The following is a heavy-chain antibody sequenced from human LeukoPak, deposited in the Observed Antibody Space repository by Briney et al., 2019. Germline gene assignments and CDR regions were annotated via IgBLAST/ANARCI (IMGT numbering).Heavy chain of an antibody. CDR1: GVSIRNHY. Sequence: PSETLSPSRRVSGVSIRNHYSSWIPQPPAPGLEWFAYIHYSGNTNYNPSLKSRVTISVDTSKTQFSLKLASVTAADTAVYYCARVDDTSGYFYKFDYWGQGTLVTVSS. CDR3: ARVDDTSGYFYKFDY. V-gene: IGHV4-59*11. D-gene: IGHD3-22*01. CDR2: IHYSGNT. J-gene: IGHJ4*02.